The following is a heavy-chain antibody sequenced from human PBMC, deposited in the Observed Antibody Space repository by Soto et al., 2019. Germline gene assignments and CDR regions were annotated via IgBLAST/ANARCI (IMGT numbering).Heavy chain of an antibody. V-gene: IGHV1-18*01. D-gene: IGHD3-16*02. J-gene: IGHJ6*02. CDR2: ISAYNGNT. Sequence: ASVKVSCKASGGTFSSYAISWVRQAPGQGLEWMGWISAYNGNTKYAQKLQGRVTMTRNTSISTAYMELSSLRSEDTAVYYCATLVRGYHRGMDVWGQGTTVTVSS. CDR1: GGTFSSYA. CDR3: ATLVRGYHRGMDV.